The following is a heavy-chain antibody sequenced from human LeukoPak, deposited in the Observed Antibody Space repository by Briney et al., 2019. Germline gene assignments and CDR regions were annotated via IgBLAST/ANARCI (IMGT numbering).Heavy chain of an antibody. CDR3: ARALVGYYYDSSGYPYYYGMDV. V-gene: IGHV3-66*01. CDR1: GFTVSSNY. D-gene: IGHD3-22*01. CDR2: IYSGGST. Sequence: GGSLRLSCAASGFTVSSNYMSWVRQAPGKGLEWVSVIYSGGSTYYADSVKGRFTISRDNSKNTLYLQMNSLRAEDTAVYYCARALVGYYYDSSGYPYYYGMDVSGQGTTVTVSS. J-gene: IGHJ6*02.